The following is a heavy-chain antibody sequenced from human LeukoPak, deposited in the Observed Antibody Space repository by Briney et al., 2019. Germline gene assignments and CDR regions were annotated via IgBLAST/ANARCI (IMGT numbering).Heavy chain of an antibody. D-gene: IGHD1/OR15-1a*01. Sequence: GGSLRLSCAASGVTFSSYWMGWVRQAPGKRLEWVANIKPDESEKYYFYSVRGRFTVSRDNAKNSLYLQMSSLTADDTAVYYCARVRTASTTYGMDVWGQGTTVTVSS. CDR1: GVTFSSYW. J-gene: IGHJ6*02. CDR3: ARVRTASTTYGMDV. CDR2: IKPDESEK. V-gene: IGHV3-7*01.